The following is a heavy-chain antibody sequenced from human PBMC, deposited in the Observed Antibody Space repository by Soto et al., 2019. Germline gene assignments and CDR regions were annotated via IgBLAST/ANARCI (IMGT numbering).Heavy chain of an antibody. V-gene: IGHV1-69*13. CDR3: ASTSYCGGDCPADYYYYYGMDV. Sequence: GASVKVSCKASGGTFSSYAISWVRQAPGQGLEWMGGIIPIFGTANYAQKFQGRVTITADESTSTAYMELSSLRSEDTAVYYCASTSYCGGDCPADYYYYYGMDVWGQGTTVTVSS. CDR1: GGTFSSYA. J-gene: IGHJ6*02. D-gene: IGHD2-21*02. CDR2: IIPIFGTA.